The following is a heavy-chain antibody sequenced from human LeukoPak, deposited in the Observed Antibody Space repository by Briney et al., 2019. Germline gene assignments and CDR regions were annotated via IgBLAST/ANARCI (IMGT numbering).Heavy chain of an antibody. CDR3: ARHEAQDFDY. CDR2: IYYSGTT. J-gene: IGHJ4*02. Sequence: PSETQSLTCTVSGGSISSSNYYWGWIRQPPGKGLEWIGSIYYSGTTYYSSSLKSRVIISVDTSKNQFSLKLSSVTATDTAVYYCARHEAQDFDYWGQGTLVTVSS. V-gene: IGHV4-39*01. CDR1: GGSISSSNYY.